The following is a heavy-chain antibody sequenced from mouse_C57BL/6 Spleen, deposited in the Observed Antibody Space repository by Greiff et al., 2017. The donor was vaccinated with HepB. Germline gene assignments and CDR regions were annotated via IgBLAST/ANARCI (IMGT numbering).Heavy chain of an antibody. CDR1: GYSFTDYN. Sequence: EVQLVESGPELVKPGASVKISCKASGYSFTDYNMNWVKQSNGKSLEWIGVINPNYGTTSYNQKFKGKATLTVDQSSSTAYMQLNSLTSEDSAVYYCARSGYYGSSYNYFDYWGQGTTLTVSS. CDR3: ARSGYYGSSYNYFDY. V-gene: IGHV1-39*01. J-gene: IGHJ2*01. CDR2: INPNYGTT. D-gene: IGHD1-1*01.